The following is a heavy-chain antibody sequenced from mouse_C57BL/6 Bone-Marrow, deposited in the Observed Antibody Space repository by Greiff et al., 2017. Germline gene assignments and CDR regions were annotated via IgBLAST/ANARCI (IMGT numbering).Heavy chain of an antibody. V-gene: IGHV1-81*01. Sequence: ESGAELARPGASVKLSCKASGYTFTSYGISWVKQRPGQGLEWIGEIYPRSGDTYYNEKFKGKATLTADKSSSTAYMELRSLTSADSAVYFCASSGYYYAMDYWGQGTSVTVSS. CDR3: ASSGYYYAMDY. CDR2: IYPRSGDT. J-gene: IGHJ4*01. CDR1: GYTFTSYG.